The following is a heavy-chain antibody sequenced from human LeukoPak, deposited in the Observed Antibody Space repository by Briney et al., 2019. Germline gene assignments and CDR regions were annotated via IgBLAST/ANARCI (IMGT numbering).Heavy chain of an antibody. J-gene: IGHJ2*01. CDR2: VYSGSNT. V-gene: IGHV3-53*01. CDR1: GFTVSSNY. Sequence: PGGSLRLSCAASGFTVSSNYMSWVRQAPGKGLEWVSLVYSGSNTYYADSVKGRFTISRDNSKNTLYLQMNSLRAEDTAVYYCAKAQPRVYWYFDLWGRGTLVAVSS. CDR3: AKAQPRVYWYFDL.